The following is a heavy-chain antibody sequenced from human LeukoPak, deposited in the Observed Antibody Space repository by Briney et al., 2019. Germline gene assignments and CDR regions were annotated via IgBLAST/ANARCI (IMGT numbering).Heavy chain of an antibody. CDR3: ARAGYCSSTSCYVSIDY. Sequence: PSETLSLTCTVSGGSFTTYYWGWIRQPPGKGLEWIGSIYHSGSTYYNPSLKSRVTISVDTSKNQFSLKLSSVTAADTAVYYCARAGYCSSTSCYVSIDYWGQGTLVTVSS. CDR2: IYHSGST. J-gene: IGHJ4*02. V-gene: IGHV4-38-2*02. CDR1: GGSFTTYY. D-gene: IGHD2-2*01.